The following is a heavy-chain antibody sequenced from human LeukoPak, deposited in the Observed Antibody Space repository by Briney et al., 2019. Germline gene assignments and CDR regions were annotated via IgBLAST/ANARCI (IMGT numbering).Heavy chain of an antibody. CDR2: IKHDGNEK. CDR3: VKGGWIHILDY. D-gene: IGHD5-18*01. V-gene: IGHV3-7*01. J-gene: IGHJ4*02. Sequence: GGSLRLSCTASGFTLSSYWMTWVRQAPGKGLEWVANIKHDGNEKYYADSVVGRLTISRDNAKNSLFLQMNNVRAEDVAVYYCVKGGWIHILDYWGRGTLVTVSS. CDR1: GFTLSSYW.